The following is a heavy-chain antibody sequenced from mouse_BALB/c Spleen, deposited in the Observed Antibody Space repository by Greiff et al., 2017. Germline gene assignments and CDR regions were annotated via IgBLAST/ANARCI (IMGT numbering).Heavy chain of an antibody. CDR1: GYSITSDYA. V-gene: IGHV3-2*02. CDR2: ISYSGST. D-gene: IGHD2-3*01. J-gene: IGHJ2*01. CDR3: ARRWFYYFDY. Sequence: EVQRVESGPGLVKPSQSLSLTCTVTGYSITSDYAWNWIRQFPGNKLEWMGYISYSGSTSYNPSLKSRISITRDTSKNQFFLQLNSVTTEDTATYYCARRWFYYFDYWGQGTTLTVSS.